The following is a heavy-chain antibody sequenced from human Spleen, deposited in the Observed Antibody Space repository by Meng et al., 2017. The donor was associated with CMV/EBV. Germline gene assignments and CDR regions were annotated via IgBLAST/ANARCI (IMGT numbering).Heavy chain of an antibody. CDR3: ARGRVSASRGYCSSTSCYSPRDYYGMDV. CDR2: INHSGST. Sequence: GSLRLSCAVYGGSFSGYYWSWIRQPPGKGLEWIGEINHSGSTNYNPSLKSRVTISVDTSKNQFSLKLSSVTAADTAVYYCARGRVSASRGYCSSTSCYSPRDYYGMDVWGQGTTVTVS. D-gene: IGHD2-2*01. J-gene: IGHJ6*02. CDR1: GGSFSGYY. V-gene: IGHV4-34*01.